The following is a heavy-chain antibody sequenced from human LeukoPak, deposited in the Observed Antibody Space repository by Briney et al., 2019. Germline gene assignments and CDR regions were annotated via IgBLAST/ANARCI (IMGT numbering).Heavy chain of an antibody. CDR2: IYYSGST. J-gene: IGHJ6*02. Sequence: SETLSLTCTVSGGSISSSSYYWGWIRQPPGKGLEWIGSIYYSGSTYYNPSLKSLVTISVDTSKNQFSLKLSSVTAADTAVYYCARTYCSGGSCLLGAYYYYYYGMDVWGQGTTVTVSS. CDR1: GGSISSSSYY. D-gene: IGHD2-15*01. CDR3: ARTYCSGGSCLLGAYYYYYYGMDV. V-gene: IGHV4-39*01.